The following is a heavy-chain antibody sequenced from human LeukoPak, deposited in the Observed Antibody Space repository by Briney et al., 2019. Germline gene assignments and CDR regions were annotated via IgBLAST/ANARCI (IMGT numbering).Heavy chain of an antibody. D-gene: IGHD2/OR15-2a*01. J-gene: IGHJ3*02. V-gene: IGHV4-59*01. CDR2: IYYSGST. CDR3: ARENKGAFDI. CDR1: GGSISSYY. Sequence: SETLSLTCTVSGGSISSYYWSRIRQPPGKGLEWIGYIYYSGSTNYNPSLKSRVTISVDTSKNQFPLKLSSVTAADTAVYYCARENKGAFDIWGQGTMVTVSS.